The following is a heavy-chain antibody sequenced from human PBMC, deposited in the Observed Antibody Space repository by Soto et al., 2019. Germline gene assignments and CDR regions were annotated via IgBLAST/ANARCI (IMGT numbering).Heavy chain of an antibody. Sequence: SETLSLTCTVSGGSISSYYWSWIRQPPGKGLEWIGYIYYSGSTNYNPSLKSRVTISVDTSKNQFSLKLSSVTAADTAVYYCASEVHDYGGYRVRANWFDYWGQGTLVTVSS. D-gene: IGHD4-17*01. CDR1: GGSISSYY. CDR2: IYYSGST. J-gene: IGHJ5*01. CDR3: ASEVHDYGGYRVRANWFDY. V-gene: IGHV4-59*12.